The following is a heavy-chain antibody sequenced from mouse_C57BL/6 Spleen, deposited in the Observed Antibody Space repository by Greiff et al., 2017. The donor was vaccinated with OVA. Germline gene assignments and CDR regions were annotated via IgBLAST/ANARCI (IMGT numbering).Heavy chain of an antibody. J-gene: IGHJ2*01. CDR3: ARYGTTVVTKNYFDY. Sequence: QVQLQQPGAELVMPGASVKLSCKASGYTFTSYWMHWVKQRPGQGLEWIGEIDPSDSYTNYNQKFKGKSTLTVDKSSSTAYMQLSSLTSEDSAVYYCARYGTTVVTKNYFDYWGQGTTLTVSS. V-gene: IGHV1-69*01. CDR1: GYTFTSYW. D-gene: IGHD1-1*01. CDR2: IDPSDSYT.